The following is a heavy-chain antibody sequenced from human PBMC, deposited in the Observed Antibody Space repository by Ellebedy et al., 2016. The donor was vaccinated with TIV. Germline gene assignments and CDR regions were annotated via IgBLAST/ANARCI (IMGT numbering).Heavy chain of an antibody. CDR3: GRGQSCVAAANPFDY. D-gene: IGHD6-13*01. Sequence: GESLKISCAASGFTFSRYWMNWVRQAPGKGLEWVANIKQDGSEKYYVDSVKGRFTISRDNAKHSLYLQMTSLRAEDTAVYFCGRGQSCVAAANPFDYWGQGTSVTVSS. CDR2: IKQDGSEK. V-gene: IGHV3-7*01. J-gene: IGHJ4*02. CDR1: GFTFSRYW.